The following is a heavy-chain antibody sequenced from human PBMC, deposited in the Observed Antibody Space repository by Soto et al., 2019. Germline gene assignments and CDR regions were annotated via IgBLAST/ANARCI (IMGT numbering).Heavy chain of an antibody. Sequence: PGGSRRLSCAASGFTFSSYAMIWVRQAPGKGLEWVSAISGSGGSTYYADSVKGRFTISRDNSKNTLYLQMNSLRAEDTAVYYCAKDYYDYVWGSYRPFHFFDYWGQGTLVTVSS. CDR2: ISGSGGST. V-gene: IGHV3-23*01. D-gene: IGHD3-16*02. J-gene: IGHJ4*02. CDR1: GFTFSSYA. CDR3: AKDYYDYVWGSYRPFHFFDY.